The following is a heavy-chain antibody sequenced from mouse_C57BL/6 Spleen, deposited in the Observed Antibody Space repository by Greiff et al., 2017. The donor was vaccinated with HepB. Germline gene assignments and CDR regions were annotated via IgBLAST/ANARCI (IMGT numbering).Heavy chain of an antibody. D-gene: IGHD2-4*01. V-gene: IGHV1-53*01. J-gene: IGHJ3*01. CDR3: ARYDYDGAY. CDR1: GYTFTSYW. CDR2: INPSNGGT. Sequence: QIHVKQPGTELVKPGASVKLSCKASGYTFTSYWMHWVKQRPGQGLEWIGNINPSNGGTNYNEKFKSKATLTVDKSSSTAYMQLSSLTSEYSAVYYCARYDYDGAYWGQGTLVTVSA.